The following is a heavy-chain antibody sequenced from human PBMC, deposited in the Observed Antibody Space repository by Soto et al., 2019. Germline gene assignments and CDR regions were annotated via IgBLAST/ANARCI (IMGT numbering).Heavy chain of an antibody. D-gene: IGHD1-1*01. J-gene: IGHJ5*02. CDR3: ARDQLEGNWFDP. Sequence: SETLSLTCTVSGGSVSTNSYSWGWIRQSPGKGLEWIGYIYHSGSTLYNPSLKSRVTISVDKSKNQFSLKLSSVTAADTAVYYCARDQLEGNWFDPWGQGTLVTVSS. CDR2: IYHSGST. CDR1: GGSVSTNSYS. V-gene: IGHV4-61*05.